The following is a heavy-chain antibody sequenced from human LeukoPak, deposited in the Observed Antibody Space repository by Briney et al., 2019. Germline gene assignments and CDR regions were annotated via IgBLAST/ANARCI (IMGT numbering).Heavy chain of an antibody. J-gene: IGHJ6*03. CDR2: IYSGGST. Sequence: PGGSLSLSCAASGFTFSSYAMHWVRQAPGRGLEWVSVIYSGGSTSYADSVKGRFTSSRDNSKNTLFLQMSSLRAEDTAVYYCVRKYFYYMDVWGKGTTVTVSS. CDR1: GFTFSSYA. V-gene: IGHV3-23*01. CDR3: VRKYFYYMDV.